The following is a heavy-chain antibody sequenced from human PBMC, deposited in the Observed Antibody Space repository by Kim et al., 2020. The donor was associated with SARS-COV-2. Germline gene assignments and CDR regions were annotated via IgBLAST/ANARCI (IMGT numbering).Heavy chain of an antibody. Sequence: TPSLKSRVTISVDTSKNQFSLKLSSVTAADTAVYYCARDRVTTGYGMDVWGQGTTVTVSS. D-gene: IGHD4-17*01. J-gene: IGHJ6*02. CDR3: ARDRVTTGYGMDV. V-gene: IGHV4-59*01.